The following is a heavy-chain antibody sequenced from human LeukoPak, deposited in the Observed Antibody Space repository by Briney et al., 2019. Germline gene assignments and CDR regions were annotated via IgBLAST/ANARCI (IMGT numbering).Heavy chain of an antibody. CDR3: AKDPTYGDYGNWFDP. CDR1: GFTFSSYG. J-gene: IGHJ5*02. V-gene: IGHV3-30*18. Sequence: GGSLRLSCAASGFTFSSYGMHWVRQAPGKGLEWVAVISYDGSNKYYADSVKGRFTISRDNSKNTLYLQMNSLRAEDTAVYYCAKDPTYGDYGNWFDPWGQGTLVTASS. D-gene: IGHD4-17*01. CDR2: ISYDGSNK.